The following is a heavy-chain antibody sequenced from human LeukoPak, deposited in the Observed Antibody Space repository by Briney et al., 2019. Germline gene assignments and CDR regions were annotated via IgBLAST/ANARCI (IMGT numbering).Heavy chain of an antibody. CDR3: ARAPQITMVRGVIIPFDY. V-gene: IGHV1-2*02. Sequence: ASVKVSCKASGYTFTGYYMHWVRQAPGQGLEWMGWINPNSSGTNYAQKFQGRVTMTRDTSISTAYMELSRLRSDDTAVYYCARAPQITMVRGVIIPFDYWGQGTLVTVSS. CDR2: INPNSSGT. J-gene: IGHJ4*02. CDR1: GYTFTGYY. D-gene: IGHD3-10*01.